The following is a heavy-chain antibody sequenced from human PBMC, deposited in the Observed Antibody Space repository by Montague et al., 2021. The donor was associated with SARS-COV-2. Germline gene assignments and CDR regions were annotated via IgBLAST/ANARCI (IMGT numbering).Heavy chain of an antibody. J-gene: IGHJ5*02. V-gene: IGHV4-59*01. Sequence: SDTLSLTCTVSNGSINNYYWSWVRQPPGKRLECIGYIYYRGSTNYNPSLESRVTMSIDTSKNQFSLKLGSVTAADTAVYFCAREGLHNWFDPWGQGTLVIISS. CDR2: IYYRGST. CDR3: AREGLHNWFDP. CDR1: NGSINNYY.